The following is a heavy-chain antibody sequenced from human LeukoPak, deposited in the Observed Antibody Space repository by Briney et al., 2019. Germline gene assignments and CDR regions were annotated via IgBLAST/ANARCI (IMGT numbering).Heavy chain of an antibody. CDR3: ARGTVRYCTNGVCYTSSGVYFDY. D-gene: IGHD2-8*01. CDR1: GGSISSSSYY. V-gene: IGHV4-39*01. J-gene: IGHJ4*02. Sequence: SETLSLTCTVSGGSISSSSYYWGWIRQPPGKGLEWIGSIYYSGSTYYNPSLKSRVTISVDTSKNQFSLKLSSVTAADTAVYYCARGTVRYCTNGVCYTSSGVYFDYWGQGTLVTVSS. CDR2: IYYSGST.